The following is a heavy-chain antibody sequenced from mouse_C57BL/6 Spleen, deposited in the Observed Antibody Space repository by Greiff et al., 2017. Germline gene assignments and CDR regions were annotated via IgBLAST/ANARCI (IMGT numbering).Heavy chain of an antibody. V-gene: IGHV2-2*01. CDR2: IWSGGST. CDR3: ARGTTVGY. Sequence: VQGVESGPGLVQPSQSLSITCTVSGFSLTSFGVHWVRQSPGKGLEWLGVIWSGGSTGYNAAFISRLSISKDNSKSHVFFKMNRLQADDTAIYYCARGTTVGYWGQGTSDSVS. D-gene: IGHD1-1*01. J-gene: IGHJ4*01. CDR1: GFSLTSFG.